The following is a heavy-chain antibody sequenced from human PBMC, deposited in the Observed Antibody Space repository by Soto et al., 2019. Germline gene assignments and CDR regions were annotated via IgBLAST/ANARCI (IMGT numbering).Heavy chain of an antibody. J-gene: IGHJ6*02. Sequence: QEQLVESGGGVVQPGQSLRLACATPGFNFGNYAMHWVRQAPGKGLEWLAVIWSDGSEKFYADSVKGRFTISRDSSKNTLYLQMNSLRAEDTATYYCGRDPKTGWAYGLDVWGQGTTVTVSS. CDR3: GRDPKTGWAYGLDV. CDR1: GFNFGNYA. D-gene: IGHD3-9*01. V-gene: IGHV3-33*01. CDR2: IWSDGSEK.